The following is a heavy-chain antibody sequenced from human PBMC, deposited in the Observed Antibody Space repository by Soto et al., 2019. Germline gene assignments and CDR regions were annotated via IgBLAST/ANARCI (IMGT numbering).Heavy chain of an antibody. D-gene: IGHD3-10*01. CDR1: GGTFSSYA. Sequence: GASVKVSCKASGGTFSSYAISWVRQAPGQGLEWMGGIIPIFGTANYAQKFQGRVTITADESTSTAYMELSSLRSEDTAVYYCARDLSYGSGSYQAYDYGMDVWGQGTTVTVSS. CDR3: ARDLSYGSGSYQAYDYGMDV. J-gene: IGHJ6*02. V-gene: IGHV1-69*13. CDR2: IIPIFGTA.